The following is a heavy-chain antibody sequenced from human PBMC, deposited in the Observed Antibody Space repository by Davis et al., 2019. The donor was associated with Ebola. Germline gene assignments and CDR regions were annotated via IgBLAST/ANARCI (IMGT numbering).Heavy chain of an antibody. D-gene: IGHD3-3*01. CDR1: GFSFSRYG. CDR2: INPDGGDQ. Sequence: GESLKISCAASGFSFSRYGMHWVRQAPGKGLEWVANINPDGGDQYYVDSVKGRFTISRDNAKNSLYLQMHSLRAEDTAVYYCARDGVITIFGRLSWGQGTLVTVSS. J-gene: IGHJ4*02. CDR3: ARDGVITIFGRLS. V-gene: IGHV3-7*03.